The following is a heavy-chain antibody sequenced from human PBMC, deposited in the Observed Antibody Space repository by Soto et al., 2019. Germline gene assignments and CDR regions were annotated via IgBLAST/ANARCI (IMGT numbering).Heavy chain of an antibody. Sequence: QVQLVQSGAEVKKPGASVKVSCNASGYSFTSYDINWLRQATGQGLEWMGWMNPNSGNTGYAQKFQGRVTMTRNTSISTAYMELSSLRSEDTALYYCARGGGRIYYYYMDVWGKGTTVTVSS. CDR1: GYSFTSYD. CDR2: MNPNSGNT. J-gene: IGHJ6*03. CDR3: ARGGGRIYYYYMDV. V-gene: IGHV1-8*01. D-gene: IGHD3-10*01.